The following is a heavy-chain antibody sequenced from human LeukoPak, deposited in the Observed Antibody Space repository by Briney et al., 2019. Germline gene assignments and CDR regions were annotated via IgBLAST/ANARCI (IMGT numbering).Heavy chain of an antibody. CDR3: ARGPIRVRYFDWLPDY. V-gene: IGHV4-34*01. Sequence: SETLSLTCAVYGGTFSGYYWSWIRQPPGKGLEWIGEINHSGSTNYNPSLKSRVTISVDTSKNQFSLKLSSVTAADTAVYYCARGPIRVRYFDWLPDYWGQGTLVTVSS. CDR2: INHSGST. D-gene: IGHD3-9*01. CDR1: GGTFSGYY. J-gene: IGHJ4*02.